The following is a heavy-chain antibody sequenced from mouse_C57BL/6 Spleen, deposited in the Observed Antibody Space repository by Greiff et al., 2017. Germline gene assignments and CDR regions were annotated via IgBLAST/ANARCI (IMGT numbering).Heavy chain of an antibody. Sequence: VQLKESGAELVKPGASVKMSCKASGYTFTTYPIEWMKQNHGKSLEWIGNFHPYNDDTKYNEKFKGKAILTVEKSSSTVYLELSRLTSDDSAVYYCARRHYGSGGGFAYWGQGTLVTVSA. D-gene: IGHD1-1*01. CDR1: GYTFTTYP. CDR3: ARRHYGSGGGFAY. V-gene: IGHV1-47*01. J-gene: IGHJ3*01. CDR2: FHPYNDDT.